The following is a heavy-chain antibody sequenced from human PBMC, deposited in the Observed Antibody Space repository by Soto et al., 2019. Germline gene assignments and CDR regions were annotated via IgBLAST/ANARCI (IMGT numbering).Heavy chain of an antibody. Sequence: SETLSLTCTVSGGSISSSSYYWCWIRQPPGKGLEWIGSIYYSGSTYYNPSLKSRVTISVDTSKNQFSLKLSSVTAADTAVYYCARQGFWEGFKLNWLDLWGQGTLVTVSS. V-gene: IGHV4-39*01. CDR1: GGSISSSSYY. J-gene: IGHJ5*02. CDR3: ARQGFWEGFKLNWLDL. CDR2: IYYSGST. D-gene: IGHD3-3*01.